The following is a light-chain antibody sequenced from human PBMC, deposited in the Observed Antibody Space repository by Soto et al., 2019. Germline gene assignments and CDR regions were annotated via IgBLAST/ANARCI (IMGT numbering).Light chain of an antibody. Sequence: QSALTQPASVSGSPGQSITISCTGTSSDIGTYDLVSWYQQHPGKAPKLMIYEVTKRPSGISNRFSGSKSGNTASLTISGLQAEDEADYYCCSYVGYNPPYVIFGGGTKLTVL. V-gene: IGLV2-23*02. J-gene: IGLJ2*01. CDR3: CSYVGYNPPYVI. CDR2: EVT. CDR1: SSDIGTYDL.